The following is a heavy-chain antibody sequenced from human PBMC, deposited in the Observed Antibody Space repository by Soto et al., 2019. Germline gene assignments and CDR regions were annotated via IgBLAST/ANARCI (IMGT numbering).Heavy chain of an antibody. J-gene: IGHJ4*02. D-gene: IGHD4-17*01. CDR1: GGSFSGYY. CDR3: ARAGWMTTVTTINDY. Sequence: PSETLSLTCAVYGGSFSGYYRSWIRQPPGKGLEWIGEINHSGSTNYNPSLKSRVTISVDTSKNQFSLKLSSVTAADTAVYYCARAGWMTTVTTINDYWGQGTLVTVSS. V-gene: IGHV4-34*01. CDR2: INHSGST.